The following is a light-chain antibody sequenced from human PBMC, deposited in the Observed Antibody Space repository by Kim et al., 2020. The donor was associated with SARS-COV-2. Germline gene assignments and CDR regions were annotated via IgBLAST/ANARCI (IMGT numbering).Light chain of an antibody. J-gene: IGKJ5*01. CDR1: HNIRND. Sequence: ASVGDRVTITCRASHNIRNDLGWYQQNPGRAPKLLIYGASSLQSGVPSRFSGSGSGTEFTLTISSVQPDDFATYFCQQHSTYPLTFGQGTRLEIK. CDR2: GAS. V-gene: IGKV1-17*01. CDR3: QQHSTYPLT.